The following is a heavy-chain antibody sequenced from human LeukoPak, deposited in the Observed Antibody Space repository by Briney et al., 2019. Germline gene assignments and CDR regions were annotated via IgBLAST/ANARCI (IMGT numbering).Heavy chain of an antibody. CDR2: INHRGTT. CDR1: GGSLSDHH. J-gene: IGHJ4*02. D-gene: IGHD3-22*01. CDR3: ARGKGDLSMIVMIVTAVEVYFDS. V-gene: IGHV4-34*01. Sequence: SETLSLTCAVLGGSLSDHHWTWIRQPPGKGLEWIGEINHRGTTNCNPSLKSRVTLSRGTSKNQVSLKLNSLTAANTALYYCARGKGDLSMIVMIVTAVEVYFDSWGQGTLVTVSS.